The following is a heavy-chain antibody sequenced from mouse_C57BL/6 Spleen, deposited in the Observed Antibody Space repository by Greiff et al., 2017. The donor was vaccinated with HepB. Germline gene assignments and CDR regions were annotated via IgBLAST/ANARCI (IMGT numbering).Heavy chain of an antibody. J-gene: IGHJ2*01. CDR3: ARTARIKY. CDR1: GYSITSGYG. V-gene: IGHV3-2*02. Sequence: DVKLVESGPGLVKPSQSLSLTCTVTGYSITSGYGWNWIRQFPGNKLEWMGYISYSGSTNYNPSLKSRISITRDTSKNQFFLQLNSVTTEDTATYYCARTARIKYWGKGTTLTVSS. D-gene: IGHD1-2*01. CDR2: ISYSGST.